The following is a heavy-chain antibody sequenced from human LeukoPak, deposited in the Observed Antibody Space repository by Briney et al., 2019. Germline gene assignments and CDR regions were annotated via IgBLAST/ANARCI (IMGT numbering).Heavy chain of an antibody. V-gene: IGHV3-48*01. CDR3: ARRAGAYSHPYDY. D-gene: IGHD4/OR15-4a*01. CDR2: ISSSRSII. J-gene: IGHJ4*02. CDR1: GFTFSSYS. Sequence: GGSLRLSCAASGFTFSSYSMNWVRQAPGKGLEWVSYISSSRSIIYYADSVKGRFTISRDNAKNSLYLQMNSLRAEDTAVYYCARRAGAYSHPYDYWGQGTLVTVSS.